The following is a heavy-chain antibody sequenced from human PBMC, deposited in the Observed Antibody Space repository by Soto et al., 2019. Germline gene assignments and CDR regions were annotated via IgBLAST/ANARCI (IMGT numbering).Heavy chain of an antibody. D-gene: IGHD5-12*01. V-gene: IGHV4-59*01. J-gene: IGHJ5*02. Sequence: PSETLSLTSTVSGRPIDNTYWSWIRQTPGWGLEWIGHIYESGYAKYNPSLQSRVTISIDTAKNQFSLKLRSVTAADTAVYYCAKDADYNDYRFDPRGQGAQVTVS. CDR3: AKDADYNDYRFDP. CDR1: GRPIDNTY. CDR2: IYESGYA.